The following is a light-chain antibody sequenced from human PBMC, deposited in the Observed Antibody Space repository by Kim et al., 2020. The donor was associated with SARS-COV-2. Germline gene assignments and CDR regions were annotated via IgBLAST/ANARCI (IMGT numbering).Light chain of an antibody. CDR1: QSVSPY. V-gene: IGKV3-11*01. CDR3: QLRTNWLT. J-gene: IGKJ4*01. CDR2: DAS. Sequence: SLSPAERAPLSCRASQSVSPYLAWYQQKPGQAPRLLIYDASKRATGIPARFSGSGSGTDFTLTISSLEPDDFAVYYCQLRTNWLTSGGGTKVDIK.